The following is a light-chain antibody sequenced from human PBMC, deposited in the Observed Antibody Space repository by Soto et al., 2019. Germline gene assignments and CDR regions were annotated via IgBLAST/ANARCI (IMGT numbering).Light chain of an antibody. CDR3: QSYDSSLSGWV. Sequence: QSVLTQPPSVSGAPGRRVTISCTGSSSNIGAGYDVHWYQQLPGTAPKLLIYGNSNRPSGVPDRFSGSKSGTSASLAITGLQAEDEADYYCQSYDSSLSGWVFGGGTKVNVL. V-gene: IGLV1-40*01. J-gene: IGLJ3*02. CDR1: SSNIGAGYD. CDR2: GNS.